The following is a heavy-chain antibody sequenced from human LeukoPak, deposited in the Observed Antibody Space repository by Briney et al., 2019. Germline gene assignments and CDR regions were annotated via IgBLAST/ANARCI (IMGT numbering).Heavy chain of an antibody. Sequence: SETLSLTCTVSGGSISSYYWSWIRQPPGKGLEWIGYIYYSGSTNYNPSLKSRVTISVDTSKNQFSLKLSSVTAADTAVYYCARGILWFGELYDAFDIWGQGTMVTVSS. V-gene: IGHV4-59*01. D-gene: IGHD3-10*01. J-gene: IGHJ3*02. CDR1: GGSISSYY. CDR2: IYYSGST. CDR3: ARGILWFGELYDAFDI.